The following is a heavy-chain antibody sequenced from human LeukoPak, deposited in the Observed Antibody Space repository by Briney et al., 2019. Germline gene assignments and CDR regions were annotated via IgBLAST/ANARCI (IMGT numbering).Heavy chain of an antibody. Sequence: GESLKISCKGSGYSFTSYWIGWVRQMPGKGLEWMGIIYPGDSDTRYSPSFQGQVTISADKSISTAYLQWSSLKASDTAMYYCASYAPEHYDSSGYYYGLTDAFDIWGQGTMVTVSS. CDR2: IYPGDSDT. CDR1: GYSFTSYW. J-gene: IGHJ3*02. V-gene: IGHV5-51*01. D-gene: IGHD3-22*01. CDR3: ASYAPEHYDSSGYYYGLTDAFDI.